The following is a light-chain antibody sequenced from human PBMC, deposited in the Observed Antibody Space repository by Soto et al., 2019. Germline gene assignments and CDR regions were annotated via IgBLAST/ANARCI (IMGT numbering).Light chain of an antibody. Sequence: QSALTQPASVSGSPGQSITISCTGTSSDVGGYNYVSWYQQLPGKAPKLMIYDVSDRPSRVSNRFSGSKSGNTASLTISGLQAEDEADYYCSSYTSSSLYVFGTGTQLTVL. V-gene: IGLV2-14*01. CDR3: SSYTSSSLYV. CDR2: DVS. J-gene: IGLJ1*01. CDR1: SSDVGGYNY.